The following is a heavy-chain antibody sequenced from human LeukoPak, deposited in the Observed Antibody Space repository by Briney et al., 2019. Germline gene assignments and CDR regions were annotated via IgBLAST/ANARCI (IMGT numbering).Heavy chain of an antibody. D-gene: IGHD1-26*01. J-gene: IGHJ4*02. V-gene: IGHV1-18*01. CDR3: ARWGPSPSDY. CDR1: GYIFINHG. Sequence: ASVTVSFKSSGYIFINHGIAWVRQAPGQGLEYMGWISAYNGNTDYAQKFQGRVTMTTDTSTSTAYMEVRGLRFDDTAVYYCARWGPSPSDYWGQGTLVTVSS. CDR2: ISAYNGNT.